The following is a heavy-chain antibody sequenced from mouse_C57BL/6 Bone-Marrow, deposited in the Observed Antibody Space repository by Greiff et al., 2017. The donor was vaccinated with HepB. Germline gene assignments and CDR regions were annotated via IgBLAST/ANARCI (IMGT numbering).Heavy chain of an antibody. CDR1: GYTFTTYP. Sequence: QVQLQQSGAELVKPGASVKMSCKASGYTFTTYPIEWMKQNHGKSLEWIGNFHPYNDDTKYNEKFKGKATLTVEKSSSTVYLELSRLTSDDSAVYDCARGGIYGSSYDWYFDVWGTGTTVTVSS. CDR3: ARGGIYGSSYDWYFDV. J-gene: IGHJ1*03. V-gene: IGHV1-47*01. CDR2: FHPYNDDT. D-gene: IGHD1-1*01.